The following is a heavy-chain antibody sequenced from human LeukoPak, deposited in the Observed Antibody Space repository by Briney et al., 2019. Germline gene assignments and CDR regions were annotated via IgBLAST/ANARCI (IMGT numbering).Heavy chain of an antibody. J-gene: IGHJ6*03. D-gene: IGHD5-24*01. Sequence: ASVKVSCKASGYTFTSYYMHWVRQAPGQGLEWMGIINPSGGSTSYAQKFQGRVTMTRDSSTSTVYMELSSLRSEDTAVYYCARDPLSYKDYYYYMDVWGKGTTVTVSS. CDR1: GYTFTSYY. CDR2: INPSGGST. CDR3: ARDPLSYKDYYYYMDV. V-gene: IGHV1-46*01.